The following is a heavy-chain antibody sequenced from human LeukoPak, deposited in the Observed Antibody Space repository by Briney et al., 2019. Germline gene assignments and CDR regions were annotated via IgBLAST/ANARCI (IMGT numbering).Heavy chain of an antibody. V-gene: IGHV3-23*01. J-gene: IGHJ4*02. Sequence: GGSLRLSCAASGFTFSSYAMSGVRQAPGKGLEGVSAISGSGGSTYYADSVKGRFTISRDNSKNTLYLQMNSLRAEDTAVYYCAKDFSVLIAAAGTVDYWGQGTLVTVSS. CDR2: ISGSGGST. CDR3: AKDFSVLIAAAGTVDY. CDR1: GFTFSSYA. D-gene: IGHD6-13*01.